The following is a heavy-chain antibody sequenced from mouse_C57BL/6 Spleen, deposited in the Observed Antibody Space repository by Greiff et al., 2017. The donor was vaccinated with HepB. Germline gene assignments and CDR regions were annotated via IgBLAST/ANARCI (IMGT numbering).Heavy chain of an antibody. CDR1: GFNIQDYY. D-gene: IGHD1-1*01. V-gene: IGHV14-1*01. Sequence: QLQQSGAELVRPGASVKLSCTASGFNIQDYYMHWVKQRPEQGLEWIGRIDPEDGDTEYAPKLQGKATMTADTSSNTAYLQLSSLTSEDTAVYYYTGDYYCSSHFAYWGPGTPVTVSA. J-gene: IGHJ3*01. CDR3: TGDYYCSSHFAY. CDR2: IDPEDGDT.